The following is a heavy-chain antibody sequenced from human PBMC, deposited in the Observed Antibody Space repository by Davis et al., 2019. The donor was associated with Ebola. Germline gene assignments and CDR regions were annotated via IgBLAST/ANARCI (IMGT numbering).Heavy chain of an antibody. CDR1: GFTFSGSA. J-gene: IGHJ3*02. D-gene: IGHD2-8*01. Sequence: PGGSLRLSCAASGFTFSGSAMHWVRQASGKGLEWVGLIRSKANSYATAYAASVKGRFTISRDNSKNTLYLQMSSRRAEDTAVYYCAHIGLTQNVFDIWGQGTMVTVSS. CDR3: AHIGLTQNVFDI. V-gene: IGHV3-73*01. CDR2: IRSKANSYAT.